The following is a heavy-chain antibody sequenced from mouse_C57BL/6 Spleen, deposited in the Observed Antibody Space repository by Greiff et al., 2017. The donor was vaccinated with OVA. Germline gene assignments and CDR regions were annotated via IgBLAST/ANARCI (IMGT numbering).Heavy chain of an antibody. CDR2: IYPGSGST. J-gene: IGHJ3*01. Sequence: VQLQQPGAELVKPGASVKMSCKASGYTFTSYWITWVKQRPGQGLEWIGDIYPGSGSTNYNEKFKSKATLTVDTSSSTAYMQLSSLTSEDSAVYYCARGGYRAAWFAYWGQGTLVTVSA. V-gene: IGHV1-55*01. CDR1: GYTFTSYW. CDR3: ARGGYRAAWFAY. D-gene: IGHD3-1*01.